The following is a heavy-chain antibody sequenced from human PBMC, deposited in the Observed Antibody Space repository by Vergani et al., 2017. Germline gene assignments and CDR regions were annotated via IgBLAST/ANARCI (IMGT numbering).Heavy chain of an antibody. J-gene: IGHJ4*02. CDR1: GYSFINYG. D-gene: IGHD3-9*01. V-gene: IGHV1-18*01. Sequence: QSQLVQSGDEVKKPGASVKVSCKTSGYSFINYGISWVRQAPGQGLEWLGWVSPDNGNTNYGQKIQGRVTMTTDTSTRTAYMQLRSLRSEDTAVYYVAIPRRYYDILPGNSGSYAYWGQGTLVTVSS. CDR3: AIPRRYYDILPGNSGSYAY. CDR2: VSPDNGNT.